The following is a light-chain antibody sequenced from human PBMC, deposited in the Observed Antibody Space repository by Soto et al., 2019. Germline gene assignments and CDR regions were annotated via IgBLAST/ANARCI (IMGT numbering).Light chain of an antibody. J-gene: IGKJ2*01. CDR1: QSVLYSSNNKNY. CDR3: QQYYSTPLT. V-gene: IGKV4-1*01. Sequence: DIVMTQSPDSLAVSLGERATINCKSSQSVLYSSNNKNYLAWYQQKPGQPPKLLIYWASARESGVPYRFSGSGSGTAFTLTISGLQAEDVAVYYCQQYYSTPLTFGQGTKLEI. CDR2: WAS.